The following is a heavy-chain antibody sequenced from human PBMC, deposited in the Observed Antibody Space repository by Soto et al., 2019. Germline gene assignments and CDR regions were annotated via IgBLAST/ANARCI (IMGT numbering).Heavy chain of an antibody. CDR3: ARDSYSNFQFDP. J-gene: IGHJ5*02. CDR1: GGTFSSYA. Sequence: SCKASGGTFSSYAISWVRQAPGQGLEWMGGIIPIFGTANYAQKFQGRVTITADKSTSTAYMELSSLRSEDTAVYYCARDSYSNFQFDPWGQGTLVTVSS. V-gene: IGHV1-69*06. D-gene: IGHD4-4*01. CDR2: IIPIFGTA.